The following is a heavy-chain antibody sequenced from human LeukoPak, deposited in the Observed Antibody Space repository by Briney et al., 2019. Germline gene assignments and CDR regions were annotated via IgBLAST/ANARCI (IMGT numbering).Heavy chain of an antibody. Sequence: LSLTCAVYGGSFSGYYWSWIRQAPGKGLEWVSYISGSGHTIYYADSVKGRFTISRDNAKNSLYLQMISLRAEDTAVYYCASGSGGSYYFDYWGQGTLVTFSS. CDR3: ASGSGGSYYFDY. CDR1: GGSFSGYY. CDR2: ISGSGHTI. V-gene: IGHV3-11*01. J-gene: IGHJ4*02. D-gene: IGHD2-15*01.